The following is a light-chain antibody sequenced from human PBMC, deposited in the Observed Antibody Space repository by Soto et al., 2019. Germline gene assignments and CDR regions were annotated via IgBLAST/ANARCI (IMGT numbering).Light chain of an antibody. V-gene: IGKV1-27*01. Sequence: DIQMTQSPSSLSASVGDRVTITCRASQGISKSLAWYQQMPGKVPKLLIYAASTLQSGVSSRFSGSGSGTDFTLPVSGLQPEDVATYYCQNYNSVPPTFGPGTKVDIK. CDR2: AAS. J-gene: IGKJ3*01. CDR3: QNYNSVPPT. CDR1: QGISKS.